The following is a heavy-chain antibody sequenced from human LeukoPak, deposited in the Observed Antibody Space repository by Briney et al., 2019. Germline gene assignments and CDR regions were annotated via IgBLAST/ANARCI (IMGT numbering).Heavy chain of an antibody. CDR1: GYTLTSYD. Sequence: ASVKVSCKASGYTLTSYDINWVRQATGQGLEWMGWMNPNSGNTGYAQKFQGRVTMTRNTSISTAYMELSSLRSEATAVYYCARAGVTMVRGVIEGDAFDIWGQGTMVTVSS. CDR2: MNPNSGNT. CDR3: ARAGVTMVRGVIEGDAFDI. V-gene: IGHV1-8*01. J-gene: IGHJ3*02. D-gene: IGHD3-10*01.